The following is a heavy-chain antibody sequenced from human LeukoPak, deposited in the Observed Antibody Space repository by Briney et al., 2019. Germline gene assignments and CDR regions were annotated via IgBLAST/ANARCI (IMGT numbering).Heavy chain of an antibody. V-gene: IGHV1-2*04. CDR3: ARGDFAVGYDSSGYYPL. CDR1: GYTFTGYY. Sequence: ASVKVSCKASGYTFTGYYMHWVRQAPGQGLEWMGWINPNSGGTNYAQKFQGWVTMTRDTSISTAYMELSRLRSDDTAVYYCARGDFAVGYDSSGYYPLWGQGTLVTVSS. J-gene: IGHJ4*02. CDR2: INPNSGGT. D-gene: IGHD3-22*01.